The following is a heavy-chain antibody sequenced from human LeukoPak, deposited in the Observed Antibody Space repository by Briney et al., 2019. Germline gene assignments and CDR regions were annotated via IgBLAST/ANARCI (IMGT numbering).Heavy chain of an antibody. V-gene: IGHV3-30-3*01. CDR1: GFTFSSYA. J-gene: IGHJ4*02. CDR2: ISYDGSNK. D-gene: IGHD3-10*01. Sequence: GGSLRLSCAASGFTFSSYAMHWVRQAPGKGLEWVAVISYDGSNKYYADSVKGRFTISRDNSKSTLYLQMNSLRAEDTAVYYCARDEFGANGSGDLDYWGQGTLVTVSS. CDR3: ARDEFGANGSGDLDY.